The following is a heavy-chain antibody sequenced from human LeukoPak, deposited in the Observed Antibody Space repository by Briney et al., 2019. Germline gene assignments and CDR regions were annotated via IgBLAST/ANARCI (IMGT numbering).Heavy chain of an antibody. CDR2: INPNSGGT. CDR3: ARGWSGSYYSHYYYYMDV. D-gene: IGHD1-26*01. CDR1: GYTFTGYY. V-gene: IGHV1-2*02. J-gene: IGHJ6*03. Sequence: ASVKVSCMASGYTFTGYYMHWVRQAPGQGLEWMGWINPNSGGTNYTQKFQGRVTMNRDTSISTAYMELSRLRSDDTAVYYCARGWSGSYYSHYYYYMDVWGKETTVTVSS.